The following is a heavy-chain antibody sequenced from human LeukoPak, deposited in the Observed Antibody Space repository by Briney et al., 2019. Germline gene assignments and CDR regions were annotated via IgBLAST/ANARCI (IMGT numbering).Heavy chain of an antibody. Sequence: PGGSLRLSCAASGFTFSSYSMNWVRQAPGKGLEWVSSISSSSSYIYYADSVKGRFTISRDNAKNSLYLQMNSLRAEDTAVYYCARGVHDSSAIYFAGYYYYYMDVWGKGTTVTVSS. CDR3: ARGVHDSSAIYFAGYYYYYMDV. J-gene: IGHJ6*03. D-gene: IGHD3-22*01. CDR1: GFTFSSYS. CDR2: ISSSSSYI. V-gene: IGHV3-21*01.